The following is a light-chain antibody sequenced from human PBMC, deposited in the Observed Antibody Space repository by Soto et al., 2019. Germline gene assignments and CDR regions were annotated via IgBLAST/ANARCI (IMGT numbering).Light chain of an antibody. CDR1: QRVSTSY. Sequence: ETVLTQSPGTLSLSPGDRATLSSRASQRVSTSYLAWYQQKPGQAPRLLIYHASTRATGIPDRFSGSGSGTDFTLTISRLEPEDFAVYYCQQYGNSPRTFGPGTKVDIK. J-gene: IGKJ3*01. V-gene: IGKV3-20*01. CDR2: HAS. CDR3: QQYGNSPRT.